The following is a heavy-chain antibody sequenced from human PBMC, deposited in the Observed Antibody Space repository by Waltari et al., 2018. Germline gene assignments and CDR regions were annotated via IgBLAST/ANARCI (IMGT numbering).Heavy chain of an antibody. CDR1: GFTFSSYG. J-gene: IGHJ3*02. D-gene: IGHD2-15*01. V-gene: IGHV3-33*03. CDR2: IWYDGSNK. CDR3: AKSYCSGGSCYPRAGAFDI. Sequence: QVQLVESGGGVVQPGRSLRLSCAASGFTFSSYGMHWVRQAPGKGLEWVAVIWYDGSNKYYADSVKGRFTISRDKSKNTLYLQMNSLRAEDTAVYYCAKSYCSGGSCYPRAGAFDIWGQGTMVIVSS.